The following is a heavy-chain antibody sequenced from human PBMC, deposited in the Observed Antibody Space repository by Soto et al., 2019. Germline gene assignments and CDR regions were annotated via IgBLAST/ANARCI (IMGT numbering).Heavy chain of an antibody. CDR2: ISWDGGNT. V-gene: IGHV3-43*01. J-gene: IGHJ4*02. D-gene: IGHD4-17*01. CDR3: AKDRQYGSDFDY. CDR1: GFTFDDYT. Sequence: EVQLVESGGVVVQPGGSLRLSCAASGFTFDDYTMHWVRQAPGKGLEWVSLISWDGGNTYYADSVKGRFAIARDNSKNGRYLQRTSMRTEDTALYYRAKDRQYGSDFDYWGQGTLVTVSS.